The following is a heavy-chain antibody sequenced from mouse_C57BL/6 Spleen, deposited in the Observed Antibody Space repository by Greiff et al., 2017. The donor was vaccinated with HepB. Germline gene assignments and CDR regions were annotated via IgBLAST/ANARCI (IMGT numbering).Heavy chain of an antibody. V-gene: IGHV1-82*01. J-gene: IGHJ3*01. CDR3: ASGGLQFAY. CDR1: GYAFSSSW. Sequence: QVQLKQSGPELVKPGASVKISCKASGYAFSSSWMNWVKQRPGKGLEWIGRIYPGDGDTNYNGKFKGKATLTADKSSSTAYMQLSSLTSEDSAVYFCASGGLQFAYWGQGTLVTVSA. CDR2: IYPGDGDT. D-gene: IGHD2-4*01.